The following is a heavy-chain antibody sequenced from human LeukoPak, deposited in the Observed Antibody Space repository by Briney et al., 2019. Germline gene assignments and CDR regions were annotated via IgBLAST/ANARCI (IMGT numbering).Heavy chain of an antibody. V-gene: IGHV1-69*05. Sequence: SVKVSCKASGCTFSSYAISWVRQAPGQGLEWMGGIIPIFGTANYAQKFQGRVTITTDESTSTAYMELSSLRSEDTAVYYCARSSIAARHSFDYWGQGTLVTVSS. D-gene: IGHD6-6*01. J-gene: IGHJ4*02. CDR2: IIPIFGTA. CDR1: GCTFSSYA. CDR3: ARSSIAARHSFDY.